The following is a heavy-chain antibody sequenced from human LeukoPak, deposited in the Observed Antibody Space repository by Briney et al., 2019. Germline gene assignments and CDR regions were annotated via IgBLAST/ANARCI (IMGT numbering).Heavy chain of an antibody. J-gene: IGHJ4*02. CDR2: IYYSGST. CDR1: GGSISSYY. V-gene: IGHV4-59*01. D-gene: IGHD6-6*01. CDR3: ARVTKIAARRLYYFDY. Sequence: SETLSLTCTVSGGSISSYYWSWIRQPPGKGLEWIGYIYYSGSTNYNPSLKSRVTISVDTSKNQFSLKLSSVTAADTAVYYCARVTKIAARRLYYFDYWGQGTLVTVSS.